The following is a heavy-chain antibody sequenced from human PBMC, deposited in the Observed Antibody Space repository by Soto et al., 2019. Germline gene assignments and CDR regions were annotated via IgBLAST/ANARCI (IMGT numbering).Heavy chain of an antibody. CDR1: GGSISSYY. V-gene: IGHV4-59*01. D-gene: IGHD3-22*01. J-gene: IGHJ4*02. Sequence: SETLSLTCTVSGGSISSYYWSWIRQPPGKGLEWIGYIYYSGSTNYNPSLKSRVTISVDTSKNQFSLKLSSVTAAETAVYYCASTYYYDSSGYYYGGFQLAYWGQGTLVTVSS. CDR2: IYYSGST. CDR3: ASTYYYDSSGYYYGGFQLAY.